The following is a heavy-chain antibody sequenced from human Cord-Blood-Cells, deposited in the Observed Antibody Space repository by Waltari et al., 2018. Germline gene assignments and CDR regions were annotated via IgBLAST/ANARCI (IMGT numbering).Heavy chain of an antibody. CDR1: GGTFSSYA. V-gene: IGHV1-69*01. Sequence: QVQLVQSGAEVKKPGSSVNVSCKASGGTFSSYAISWVRQAPGQGLEWMGGIIPIFGTANYAQKFQGRVTITADESTSTAYMELSSLRSEDTAVYYCARGGCSGGSCYSGYYYGTDVWGQGTTVTVSS. D-gene: IGHD2-15*01. CDR2: IIPIFGTA. J-gene: IGHJ6*02. CDR3: ARGGCSGGSCYSGYYYGTDV.